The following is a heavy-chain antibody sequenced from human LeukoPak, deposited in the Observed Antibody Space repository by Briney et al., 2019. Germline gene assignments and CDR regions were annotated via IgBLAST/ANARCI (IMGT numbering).Heavy chain of an antibody. CDR2: IIPIFGTA. J-gene: IGHJ6*03. Sequence: SVKVSCKASGGTFSGYAISWVRQAPGQGLEWMGGIIPIFGTANYAQKFQGRVTITADESTSTAYMELSSLRSEDTAVYYCARRGIAAAGTYYYYYMDIWGKGTTVTISS. V-gene: IGHV1-69*13. CDR3: ARRGIAAAGTYYYYYMDI. CDR1: GGTFSGYA. D-gene: IGHD6-13*01.